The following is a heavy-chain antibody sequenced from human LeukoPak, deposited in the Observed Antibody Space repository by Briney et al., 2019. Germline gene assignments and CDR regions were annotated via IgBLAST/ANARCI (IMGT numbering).Heavy chain of an antibody. J-gene: IGHJ5*02. CDR3: ARDRPGIAASWNWFDP. CDR1: GYTVTELS. V-gene: IGHV1-24*01. Sequence: ASVKVSCKVSGYTVTELSMHWVRQSPGKGLEWMGGFHPEDGETIYAQKFQGRVTMTEDTSTDTAYMELSSLRSEDTAVYYCARDRPGIAASWNWFDPWGQGTLVTVSS. D-gene: IGHD6-13*01. CDR2: FHPEDGET.